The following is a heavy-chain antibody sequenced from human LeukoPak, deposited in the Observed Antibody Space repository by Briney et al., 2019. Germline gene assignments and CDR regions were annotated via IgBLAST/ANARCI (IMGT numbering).Heavy chain of an antibody. CDR2: TYYRSKWHN. CDR1: GDSVSSNSTA. J-gene: IGHJ4*02. Sequence: SQTLSLTCAISGDSVSSNSTAWNWIRQSPSRGLEWLGRTYYRSKWHNDYAGSVKSRITINPDTSKNQFSLQVNSVTPEDTAVYYCAREYSSSGLAFDCWGQGTLVTVSS. V-gene: IGHV6-1*01. CDR3: AREYSSSGLAFDC. D-gene: IGHD6-19*01.